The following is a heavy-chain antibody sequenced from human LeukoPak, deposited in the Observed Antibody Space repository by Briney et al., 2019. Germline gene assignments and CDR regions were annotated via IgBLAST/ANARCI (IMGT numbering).Heavy chain of an antibody. V-gene: IGHV3-74*01. J-gene: IGHJ4*02. Sequence: GGSLRLSCAASGFTFSSYWMHWVRQAPGKGLVWVSRINSDGSSTSYADSVKGRFTISRDNSKNTLYLQMNSLRAEDTAVYYCAKGLFATASTRIDYWGQGTLVTVSS. CDR2: INSDGSST. CDR1: GFTFSSYW. D-gene: IGHD5/OR15-5a*01. CDR3: AKGLFATASTRIDY.